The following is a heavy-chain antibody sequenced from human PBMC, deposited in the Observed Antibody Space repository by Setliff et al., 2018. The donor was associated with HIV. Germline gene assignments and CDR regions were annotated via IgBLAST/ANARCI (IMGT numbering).Heavy chain of an antibody. D-gene: IGHD2-21*01. Sequence: ASVKVSCKASGYTFTTYSITWVRQAPGQGLEWMGWINTNTGKPTYAQGFTGRFVFSLDTSVSTAYLQISSLKAEDSAIYYCARVSDTGVDPQTHRDYWGQGTPVTVSS. CDR2: INTNTGKP. V-gene: IGHV7-4-1*02. J-gene: IGHJ4*02. CDR1: GYTFTTYS. CDR3: ARVSDTGVDPQTHRDY.